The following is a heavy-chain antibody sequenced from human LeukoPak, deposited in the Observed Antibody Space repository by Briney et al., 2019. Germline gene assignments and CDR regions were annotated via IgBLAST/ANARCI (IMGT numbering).Heavy chain of an antibody. D-gene: IGHD1-1*01. CDR1: GYTFTGYY. J-gene: IGHJ4*02. Sequence: GASVKVSCKASGYTFTGYYMHWVRQAPGQGLEWMGWINPNSGGTNYAQKFQGRVTMTRDTSISTAYMELSRLRSDDTAVYYCARATRTASGPPRFDYWGQGTLVTVSS. V-gene: IGHV1-2*02. CDR3: ARATRTASGPPRFDY. CDR2: INPNSGGT.